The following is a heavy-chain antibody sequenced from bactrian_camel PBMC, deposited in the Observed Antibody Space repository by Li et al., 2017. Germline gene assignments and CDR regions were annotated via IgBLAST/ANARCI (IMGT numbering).Heavy chain of an antibody. Sequence: HVQLVESGGGLVQPGGSLKLSCVASGFSFNYDYISWVRQAPGKAQEWLAGINSEHKADYADSVNGRFTISHDSAENILYLQMNDLKPEDTGMYYCAADWFQDGGRWLRTMAGSTSLPTGQGTQVTVS. CDR1: GFSFNYDY. D-gene: IGHD7*01. V-gene: IGHV3-2*01. J-gene: IGHJ4*01. CDR2: INSEHKA.